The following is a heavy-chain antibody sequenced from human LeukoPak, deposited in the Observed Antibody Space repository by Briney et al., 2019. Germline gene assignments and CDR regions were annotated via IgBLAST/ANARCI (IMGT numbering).Heavy chain of an antibody. CDR3: ARVASDFWSGYNYYYYYYMDV. V-gene: IGHV1-2*02. CDR2: INPNSGGT. Sequence: ASVKVSCKASGYTFTGYYMHWVRQAPGQGLEWMGWINPNSGGTNYAQKLQGRVTMTTDTSTSTAYMELRSLRSDGTAVYYCARVASDFWSGYNYYYYYYMDVWGKGTTVTVSS. D-gene: IGHD3-3*01. J-gene: IGHJ6*03. CDR1: GYTFTGYY.